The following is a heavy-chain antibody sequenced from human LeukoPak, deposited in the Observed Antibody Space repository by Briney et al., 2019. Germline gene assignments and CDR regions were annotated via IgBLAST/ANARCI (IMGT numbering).Heavy chain of an antibody. CDR3: ARGPLLGNAFDI. D-gene: IGHD3-10*01. CDR1: GGTFSSYA. Sequence: SVKVSCKASGGTFSSYAISWVRQAPGQGLEWMGRIIPILGIANYAQKFQGRVAITADKSTSTAYVELSSLRSEDTAVYYCARGPLLGNAFDIWGQGTMVTVSS. J-gene: IGHJ3*02. CDR2: IIPILGIA. V-gene: IGHV1-69*04.